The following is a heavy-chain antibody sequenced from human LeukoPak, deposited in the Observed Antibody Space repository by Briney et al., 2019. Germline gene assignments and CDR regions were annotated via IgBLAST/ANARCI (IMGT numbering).Heavy chain of an antibody. J-gene: IGHJ5*02. CDR1: GFTFSNNA. V-gene: IGHV3-23*01. Sequence: GGSLRLSCAGSGFTFSNNAMSWVRQAPGKGLEWVSAISGSGGSTYYADSVKGRFTISRDSSKNTLYLQMNSLRAEDTAVYYCAKGPDYYDSSGYYSAWGQGTLVTVSS. CDR2: ISGSGGST. CDR3: AKGPDYYDSSGYYSA. D-gene: IGHD3-22*01.